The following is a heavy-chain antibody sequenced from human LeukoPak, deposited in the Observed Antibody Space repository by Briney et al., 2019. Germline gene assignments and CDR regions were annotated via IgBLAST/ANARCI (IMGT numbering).Heavy chain of an antibody. V-gene: IGHV4-59*01. CDR3: ARVDGYNAY. CDR1: GGSINNYY. D-gene: IGHD5-24*01. CDR2: IYETGHT. J-gene: IGHJ4*02. Sequence: SETLSLTCTVSGGSINNYYWSWIRQPPGKGLEWIAYIYETGHTGYNPSLKTRVTISLDTSKNQFSLKLSSVTAADTAVYYCARVDGYNAYWGQGTLVTVSS.